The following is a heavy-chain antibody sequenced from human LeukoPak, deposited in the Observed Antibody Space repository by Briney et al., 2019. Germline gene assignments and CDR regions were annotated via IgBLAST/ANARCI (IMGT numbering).Heavy chain of an antibody. CDR1: GFAFSNAW. CDR3: TTVEGSYYDILTGPGTFDY. D-gene: IGHD3-9*01. V-gene: IGHV3-15*01. J-gene: IGHJ4*02. CDR2: IKSKTDGGTT. Sequence: PGGSLRLSCAASGFAFSNAWMSWVRQAPGKGLEWVGRIKSKTDGGTTDYAAPVKGRFTISRDDSKNTLYQQMNSLKTEDTAVYYCTTVEGSYYDILTGPGTFDYWGQGTLVTVSS.